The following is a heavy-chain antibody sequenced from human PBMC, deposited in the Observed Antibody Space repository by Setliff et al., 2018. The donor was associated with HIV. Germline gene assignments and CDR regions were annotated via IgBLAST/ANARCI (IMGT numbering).Heavy chain of an antibody. J-gene: IGHJ2*01. CDR1: GASIGNSNSY. V-gene: IGHV4-39*01. D-gene: IGHD6-13*01. Sequence: SETLSLTCTVYGASIGNSNSYWGWIRQPPGKRLEWLGSIYYGGSTSYNPSLSSRLTISVDTFKNQVSLRLSSVTAADTGVYYCARPTASYSSSRDSWYFDLWGRGTLVTVSS. CDR3: ARPTASYSSSRDSWYFDL. CDR2: IYYGGST.